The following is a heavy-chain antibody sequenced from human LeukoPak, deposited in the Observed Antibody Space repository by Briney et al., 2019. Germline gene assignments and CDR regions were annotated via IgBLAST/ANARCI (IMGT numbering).Heavy chain of an antibody. D-gene: IGHD3-10*01. CDR2: ISWNSGSI. CDR3: ATERWFGALDY. CDR1: GFTFDDYA. J-gene: IGHJ4*02. Sequence: SLRLSCAASGFTFDDYAMHWVRQAPGKGLEWVSGISWNSGSIGYADSVKGRFTISRDNAKNSPYLQMNSLRAEDMALYYCATERWFGALDYWGQGTLVTVSS. V-gene: IGHV3-9*03.